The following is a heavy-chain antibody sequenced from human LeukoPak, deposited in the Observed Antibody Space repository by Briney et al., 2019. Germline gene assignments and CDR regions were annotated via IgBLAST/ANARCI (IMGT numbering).Heavy chain of an antibody. V-gene: IGHV5-51*01. D-gene: IGHD1-7*01. CDR3: ARHPTGTTSRVNAFDI. CDR1: GYSFTSYW. Sequence: GESLKISCKGSGYSFTSYWIGWVRQMPGKGLEWMGSIYPGDSDTRYIRSFPGQVTISADKPVSTAYLQWSSLKASDTAMYYCARHPTGTTSRVNAFDIWGQGTMVTVSS. J-gene: IGHJ3*02. CDR2: IYPGDSDT.